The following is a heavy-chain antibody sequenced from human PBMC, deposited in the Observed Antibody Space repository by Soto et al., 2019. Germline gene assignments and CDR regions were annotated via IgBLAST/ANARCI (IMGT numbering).Heavy chain of an antibody. CDR1: GFTFSSYG. D-gene: IGHD3-16*01. Sequence: PEGSLRLSCAASGFTFSSYGMHWVRQAPGKGLEWVAVIWYDGSNKYYADSVKGRFTISRDNARNSLSLQMNSLRAEDTAVYYCLNGDYYVGPGTLVTVSS. J-gene: IGHJ4*02. V-gene: IGHV3-33*01. CDR3: LNGDYY. CDR2: IWYDGSNK.